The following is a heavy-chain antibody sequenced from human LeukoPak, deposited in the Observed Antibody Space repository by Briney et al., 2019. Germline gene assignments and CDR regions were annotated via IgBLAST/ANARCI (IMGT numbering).Heavy chain of an antibody. CDR3: ARLTYYDYVWGSYRYEAHFDY. J-gene: IGHJ4*02. Sequence: SENLSLTCTVSGGSISSYYWSWIRQPPGKGLEWIGYIYYSGSTNYNPSLKSRVTISVDTSKNQFSLKLSSVTAADTAVYYCARLTYYDYVWGSYRYEAHFDYWGQGTLVTVSS. D-gene: IGHD3-16*02. CDR2: IYYSGST. CDR1: GGSISSYY. V-gene: IGHV4-59*01.